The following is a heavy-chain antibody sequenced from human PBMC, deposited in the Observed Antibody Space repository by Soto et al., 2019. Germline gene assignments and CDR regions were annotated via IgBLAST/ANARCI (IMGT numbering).Heavy chain of an antibody. J-gene: IGHJ6*02. CDR3: ARSRNFWSGYYAYYYGMDV. CDR1: GYTFTSYG. V-gene: IGHV1-18*01. CDR2: ISAYNGNT. Sequence: GASVKVSCKASGYTFTSYGISWVRQAPGQGLEWMGWISAYNGNTNYAQKLQGRVTMTTDTSTSTAYMELRSLRSDDTAVYYCARSRNFWSGYYAYYYGMDVWGQGTTVTVSS. D-gene: IGHD3-3*01.